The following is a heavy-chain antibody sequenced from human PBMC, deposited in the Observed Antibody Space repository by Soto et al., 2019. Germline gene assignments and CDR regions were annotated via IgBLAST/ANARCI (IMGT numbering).Heavy chain of an antibody. J-gene: IGHJ4*02. Sequence: QVQVVQSGAEVKKPGASVKVSCKASGYTFTTYAIHWVRQAPGQSLEWMGWINTGNGNTYYSQKMQARVTITRDTSASTAYMELSRLRSDDTAVYYCARSRVRGGYDFDYWGQGDLVTVSS. CDR3: ARSRVRGGYDFDY. D-gene: IGHD3-16*01. V-gene: IGHV1-3*04. CDR1: GYTFTTYA. CDR2: INTGNGNT.